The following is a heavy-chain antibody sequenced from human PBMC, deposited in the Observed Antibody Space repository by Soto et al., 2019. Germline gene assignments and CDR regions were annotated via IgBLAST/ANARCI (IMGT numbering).Heavy chain of an antibody. Sequence: SVKVSCKASGFTFTSSAVQWVRQARGQRLEWIGWIVVGSGNTNYAQKFQERVTITRDMSTSTAYMELSSLRSEDTAVYYCAAVRISAAGMDVWGQGATVTVSS. V-gene: IGHV1-58*01. CDR3: AAVRISAAGMDV. J-gene: IGHJ6*02. CDR2: IVVGSGNT. D-gene: IGHD6-13*01. CDR1: GFTFTSSA.